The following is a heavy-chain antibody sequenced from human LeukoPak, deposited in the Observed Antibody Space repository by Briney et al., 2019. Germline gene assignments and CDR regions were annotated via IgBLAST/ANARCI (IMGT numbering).Heavy chain of an antibody. CDR3: AKDKPTGGSLLDY. D-gene: IGHD1-26*01. Sequence: GGSLRLSCAASGFTVSSNYMSWVRQAPGKGLEWVSVIYSGGSTYYADSVKGRFTISRDNSKNTLYLQMNSLRAEDTAVYYCAKDKPTGGSLLDYWGQGTLVTVSS. CDR2: IYSGGST. J-gene: IGHJ4*02. CDR1: GFTVSSNY. V-gene: IGHV3-53*01.